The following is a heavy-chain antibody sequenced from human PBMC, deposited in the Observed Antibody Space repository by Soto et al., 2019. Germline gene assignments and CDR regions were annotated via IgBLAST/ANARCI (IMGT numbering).Heavy chain of an antibody. D-gene: IGHD6-13*01. J-gene: IGHJ4*02. V-gene: IGHV3-23*01. Sequence: GAMRLSCAASGLNFISYASSWVRQAPGKGLEWVSAISGSGGSTYYADSVKGRFTISRDNSKNTLYLQMNSLRAEDTAVYYCAYSSTPFDYWGQGTLVTVSS. CDR2: ISGSGGST. CDR1: GLNFISYA. CDR3: AYSSTPFDY.